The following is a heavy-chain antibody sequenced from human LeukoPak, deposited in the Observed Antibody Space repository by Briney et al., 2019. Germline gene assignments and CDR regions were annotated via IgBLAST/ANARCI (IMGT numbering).Heavy chain of an antibody. J-gene: IGHJ4*02. CDR2: ISSSSSYI. CDR1: GFTFNSYN. D-gene: IGHD2-15*01. V-gene: IGHV3-21*01. Sequence: GGSLRLSCAASGFTFNSYNINWVRQGPGKGLEWVSSISSSSSYIYYADSVKGRFTISRDNAKNSLYLQMNSLRAEDTAVYYCARDQAGGDYWGQGTLVTVSS. CDR3: ARDQAGGDY.